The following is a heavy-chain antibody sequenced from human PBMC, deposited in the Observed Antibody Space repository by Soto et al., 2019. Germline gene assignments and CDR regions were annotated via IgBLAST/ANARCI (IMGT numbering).Heavy chain of an antibody. CDR3: ARVPKTTPGQTLRRGDY. Sequence: QVQLVESGGGVVQPGKSLRLSCAASGFAFSYYDMHWVRQAPGEGLEWVAVISYDGRSQYYADSVKGRFIVSRDNSRKTVSLQMNSLRLEDMGVYYCARVPKTTPGQTLRRGDYWGQGTLVTVSS. CDR1: GFAFSYYD. D-gene: IGHD4-17*01. J-gene: IGHJ4*02. V-gene: IGHV3-30*03. CDR2: ISYDGRSQ.